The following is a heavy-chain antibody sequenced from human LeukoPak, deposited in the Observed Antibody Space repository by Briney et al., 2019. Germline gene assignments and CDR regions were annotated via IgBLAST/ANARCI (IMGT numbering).Heavy chain of an antibody. V-gene: IGHV3-30*18. D-gene: IGHD4-17*01. CDR1: GFTFSNYD. CDR3: AKHDYGDHLDY. J-gene: IGHJ4*02. Sequence: GGSLRLSCASSGFTFSNYDMHWVRQAPGKGLEWVAVISYDGSNKYYADSVKGRFTISRDNSKNTLYLQMNSLRAEDTAVYYCAKHDYGDHLDYWGQGTLVTVSS. CDR2: ISYDGSNK.